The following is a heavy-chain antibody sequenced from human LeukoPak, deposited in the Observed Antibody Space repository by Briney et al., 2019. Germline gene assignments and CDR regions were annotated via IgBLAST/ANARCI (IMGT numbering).Heavy chain of an antibody. CDR1: GFTFSRYA. Sequence: GGSLRLSCAASGFTFSRYAMSWVRQAPGRGLQWVSLISGSADNTYYTDSVKGRFTISRDNSKNTLYLQMDSLRADDTAVYYCAKGVAGTTYYGTDVWGQGTTVTVSS. CDR2: ISGSADNT. D-gene: IGHD1-1*01. J-gene: IGHJ6*02. V-gene: IGHV3-23*01. CDR3: AKGVAGTTYYGTDV.